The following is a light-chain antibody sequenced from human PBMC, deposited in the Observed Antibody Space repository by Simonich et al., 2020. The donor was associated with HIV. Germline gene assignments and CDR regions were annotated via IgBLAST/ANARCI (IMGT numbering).Light chain of an antibody. J-gene: IGKJ2*01. CDR1: QRVSSN. CDR3: QQYNKWPYT. V-gene: IGKV3-15*01. CDR2: GAS. Sequence: EIVMTQSPATLSVSPGERATLSCRASQRVSSNLAWYQQKPGQAPRLLIYGASTRATGIPARFSGSGSGTEFTLTISSRQSEDFSVYYCQQYNKWPYTFGQGTKLEIK.